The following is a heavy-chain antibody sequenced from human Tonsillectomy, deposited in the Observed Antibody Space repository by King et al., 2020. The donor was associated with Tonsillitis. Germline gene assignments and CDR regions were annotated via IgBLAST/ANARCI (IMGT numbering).Heavy chain of an antibody. CDR1: GYTFTGYY. Sequence: QLVQSGAEVKKPGASVKVSCKASGYTFTGYYIHWVRQAPGQGLEWMGWINPNSGGKADAQKFQGRGTMTRDTFITTAYMDLSRLRSDDTALYYCARARGGSYLFAYWGQGTLVTVSS. V-gene: IGHV1-2*02. J-gene: IGHJ4*02. D-gene: IGHD1-26*01. CDR2: INPNSGGK. CDR3: ARARGGSYLFAY.